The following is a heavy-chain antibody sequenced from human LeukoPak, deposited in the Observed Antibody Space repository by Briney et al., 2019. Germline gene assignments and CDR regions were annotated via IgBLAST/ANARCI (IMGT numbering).Heavy chain of an antibody. J-gene: IGHJ4*02. CDR3: ARDQDLGFDY. V-gene: IGHV3-21*01. D-gene: IGHD3-3*01. CDR2: ISSSSSYI. Sequence: GGSLRLSCAASGFIVSNNHINWVRQAPGKGLEWVSSISSSSSYIYYADSVKGRFTISRDNAKNSLYLQMNSLRAEDTAVYYCARDQDLGFDYWGQGTLVTVSS. CDR1: GFIVSNNH.